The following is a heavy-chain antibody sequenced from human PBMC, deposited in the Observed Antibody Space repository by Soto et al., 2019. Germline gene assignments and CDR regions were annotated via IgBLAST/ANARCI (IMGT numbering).Heavy chain of an antibody. CDR3: ATIRYFDWNWFDP. CDR2: IYYSGTT. D-gene: IGHD3-9*01. J-gene: IGHJ5*02. Sequence: LSLTCTVSGDSITSNSYFWAWIRQPPGKGLEWIGSIYYSGTTYYNPSLKSRVTISVDRSKNQFSLKLSSVTAADTAVYYCATIRYFDWNWFDPWGQGTLVTVSS. CDR1: GDSITSNSYF. V-gene: IGHV4-39*01.